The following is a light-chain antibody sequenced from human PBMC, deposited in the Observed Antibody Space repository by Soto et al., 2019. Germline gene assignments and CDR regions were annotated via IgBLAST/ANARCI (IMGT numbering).Light chain of an antibody. CDR2: EVS. V-gene: IGLV2-18*02. CDR3: SSYTRSSTLVV. CDR1: SSDVGSYNR. J-gene: IGLJ2*01. Sequence: QSALTQPPSVSGSPGQSVTISCTGTSSDVGSYNRVSWYQQPPGTAPKLMIYEVSNRPSGVPDRFSGSKSGNTASLTISGLQAEDEADYYCSSYTRSSTLVVFGAGTKVTVL.